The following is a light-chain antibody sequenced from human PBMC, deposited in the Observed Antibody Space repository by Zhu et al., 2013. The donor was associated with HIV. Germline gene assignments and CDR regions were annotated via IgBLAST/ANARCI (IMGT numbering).Light chain of an antibody. CDR1: QSVNSN. V-gene: IGKV3D-11*03. CDR3: QQYDSSPLT. CDR2: DAS. J-gene: IGKJ4*01. Sequence: EIVLTQSPATLSVSPGERATLSCRASQSVNSNLAWYQQKPGQAPRLVIYDASRRATGIPARFSGSGSGTDFTLTISSLEPEDFTVYYCQQYDSSPLTFGGGTKVEI.